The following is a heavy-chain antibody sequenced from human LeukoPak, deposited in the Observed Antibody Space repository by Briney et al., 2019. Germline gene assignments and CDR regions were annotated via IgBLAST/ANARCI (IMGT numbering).Heavy chain of an antibody. Sequence: ASVKVSCKASGYTFSSSDINWVRQATVQGLEWMGWMNPNSGNTGYAQKFQGRVTMTRNTSISTAYMELSSLRSEDTAVYYCARGKQWLRFDYWGQGTLVTVSS. CDR3: ARGKQWLRFDY. J-gene: IGHJ4*02. V-gene: IGHV1-8*01. D-gene: IGHD6-19*01. CDR2: MNPNSGNT. CDR1: GYTFSSSD.